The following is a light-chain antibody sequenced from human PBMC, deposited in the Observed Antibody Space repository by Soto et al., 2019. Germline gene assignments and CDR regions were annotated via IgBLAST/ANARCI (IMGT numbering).Light chain of an antibody. Sequence: EIVMTQSPATLSVAPEERATLSCRASQSVSSNLAWYQQQPGQAPRHLIYGASTRATGIPARFSGSGSGTEFTLTISSLQSEDFAVYYCQLYNNWPLTFGGGTKVEIK. CDR1: QSVSSN. J-gene: IGKJ4*01. CDR3: QLYNNWPLT. V-gene: IGKV3D-15*01. CDR2: GAS.